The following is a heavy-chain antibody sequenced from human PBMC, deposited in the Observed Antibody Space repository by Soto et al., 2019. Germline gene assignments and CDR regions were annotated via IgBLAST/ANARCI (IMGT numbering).Heavy chain of an antibody. CDR2: IYYSGST. D-gene: IGHD3-3*01. J-gene: IGHJ4*02. CDR3: ARARYYDFWSGSHPPED. Sequence: QVQLQESGPGLVKPSQTLSLTCTVSGGSISSGGYYWSWIRQHPGKGLEWIGYIYYSGSTYYNPSLKSRVTLSVDTSKTQLSLKLSSVTAADTAVYYCARARYYDFWSGSHPPEDWGQGTLVTVSS. V-gene: IGHV4-31*03. CDR1: GGSISSGGYY.